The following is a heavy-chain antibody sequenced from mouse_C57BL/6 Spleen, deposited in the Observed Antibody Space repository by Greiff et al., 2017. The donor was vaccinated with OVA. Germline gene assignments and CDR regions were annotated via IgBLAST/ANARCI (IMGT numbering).Heavy chain of an antibody. J-gene: IGHJ4*01. CDR1: GYTFTSYW. V-gene: IGHV1-55*01. Sequence: QVQLQQPGAELVKPGASVKMSCKASGYTFTSYWITWVKQRPGQGLEWIGDIYRGSGSTNYNEKFKSKATLTVDTSSSTAYMQLSSLTSEDSAVYYCARADGYYVMDYWGQGTSVTVSS. CDR3: ARADGYYVMDY. CDR2: IYRGSGST. D-gene: IGHD2-3*01.